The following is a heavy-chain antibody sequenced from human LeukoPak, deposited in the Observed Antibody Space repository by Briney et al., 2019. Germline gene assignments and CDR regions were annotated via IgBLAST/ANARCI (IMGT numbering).Heavy chain of an antibody. D-gene: IGHD3-22*01. CDR2: ISGSGGST. CDR1: GFTFSSYA. V-gene: IGHV3-23*01. CDR3: AKTGSGIVVVIRSFDY. J-gene: IGHJ4*02. Sequence: GGSLRLSFAASGFTFSSYAMSWVRQAPGKGLEWVSAISGSGGSTYYADSVKGRFTISRDNSKNTLYLQMNSLRAEDTAVYYCAKTGSGIVVVIRSFDYWGQGTLVTVSS.